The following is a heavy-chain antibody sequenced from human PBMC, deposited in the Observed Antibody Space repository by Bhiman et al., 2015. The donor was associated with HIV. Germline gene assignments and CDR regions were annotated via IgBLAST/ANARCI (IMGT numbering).Heavy chain of an antibody. CDR3: ARGPYGSGTSLDY. CDR1: GFTFSSYE. Sequence: EVQLVESGGGLVQPGGSLRLSCAASGFTFSSYEMNWVRQAPGKGLEWVSYISVSGNTIYYADSVKGRFTISRDNAKSSVYLQMTSLRAADTAVYFCARGPYGSGTSLDYWSQGTLVTVSS. CDR2: ISVSGNTI. D-gene: IGHD3-10*01. J-gene: IGHJ4*02. V-gene: IGHV3-48*03.